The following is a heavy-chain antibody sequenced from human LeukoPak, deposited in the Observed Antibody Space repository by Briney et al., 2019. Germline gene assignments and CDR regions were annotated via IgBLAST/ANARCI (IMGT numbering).Heavy chain of an antibody. CDR1: GFTFSSYV. CDR2: MSGSGGST. J-gene: IGHJ4*02. Sequence: PGGSLRLSCAASGFTFSSYVMSWVRQAPGKGLEWVSGMSGSGGSTYYGDSVKGRFTISRDNSKNTLYLQMNSLRAEDTAVYYCAKGLYDSSGYPYNFDYWGQGTLVTVSS. V-gene: IGHV3-23*01. CDR3: AKGLYDSSGYPYNFDY. D-gene: IGHD3-22*01.